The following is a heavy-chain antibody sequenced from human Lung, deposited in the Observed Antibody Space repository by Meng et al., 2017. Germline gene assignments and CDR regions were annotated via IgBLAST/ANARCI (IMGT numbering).Heavy chain of an antibody. CDR2: INAGNGNT. CDR3: ARDVRGNYNWFEN. J-gene: IGHJ5*02. Sequence: QVQLVQSGAEVKKPGASVKVSCKASGYTFNSYTMHWVRQAPGQRLEWMGWINAGNGNTRYSQKFQGRVTITRDTSASTAYMELSSLRSEDTAVYYCARDVRGNYNWFENWGKGTLVTVSS. CDR1: GYTFNSYT. D-gene: IGHD4-23*01. V-gene: IGHV1-3*01.